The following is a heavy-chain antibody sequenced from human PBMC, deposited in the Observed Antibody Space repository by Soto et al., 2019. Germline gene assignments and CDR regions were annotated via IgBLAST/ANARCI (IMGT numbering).Heavy chain of an antibody. CDR2: ISSDGSNN. CDR1: GFTVSNYA. Sequence: QVQLVESGGGVVQPGRSLRLSCAASGFTVSNYAMHWVRQAPGQGLEWVAAISSDGSNNYYADSVKGRFTIYRDNSKNRPFLQMTSRRAEGTAVYYCARFKGCGGGSWYSYLDYWGQGALVTVSS. J-gene: IGHJ4*02. CDR3: ARFKGCGGGSWYSYLDY. V-gene: IGHV3-30-3*01. D-gene: IGHD2-15*01.